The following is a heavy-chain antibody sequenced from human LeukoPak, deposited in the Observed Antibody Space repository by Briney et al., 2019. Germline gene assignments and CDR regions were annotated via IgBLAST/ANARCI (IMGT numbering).Heavy chain of an antibody. Sequence: SSETLSLTCTVSGGSISSGSYYWSWIRQPAGKGLEWIGRIYTSGSINYNPSLKSRVTISVDTSKNQFSLKLSSVTAADTAVYYCATPVHSSSWTPFDYWGQGTLVTVSS. CDR1: GGSISSGSYY. D-gene: IGHD6-13*01. J-gene: IGHJ4*02. CDR2: IYTSGSI. CDR3: ATPVHSSSWTPFDY. V-gene: IGHV4-61*02.